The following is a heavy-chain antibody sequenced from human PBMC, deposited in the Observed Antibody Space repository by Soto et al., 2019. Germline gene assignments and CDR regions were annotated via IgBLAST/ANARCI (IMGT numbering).Heavy chain of an antibody. CDR1: GYTFTSYY. CDR2: INPSGGST. V-gene: IGHV1-46*03. Sequence: ASVKVSCKASGYTFTSYYMHCVRQAPGQGLEWMGIINPSGGSTSYAQKFQGRVTMTRDTSTSTVYMELSSLRSEDTAAYYCARQEGWGFYFDYWGQGTLVTVSS. D-gene: IGHD3-16*01. J-gene: IGHJ4*02. CDR3: ARQEGWGFYFDY.